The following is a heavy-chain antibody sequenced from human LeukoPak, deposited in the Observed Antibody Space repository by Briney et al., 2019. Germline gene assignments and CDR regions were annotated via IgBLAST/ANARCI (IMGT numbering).Heavy chain of an antibody. CDR3: ARDAVSLAAAGTSDY. D-gene: IGHD6-13*01. Sequence: GGSLRLSCAASGFTFSDYYMGWIRQAPGKGLEWVSYISSSSSYTSYADSVKGRFTISRDNAKNSLYLQMNSLRAEDTAVYYCARDAVSLAAAGTSDYWGQGSLVTVSS. J-gene: IGHJ4*02. CDR2: ISSSSSYT. CDR1: GFTFSDYY. V-gene: IGHV3-11*05.